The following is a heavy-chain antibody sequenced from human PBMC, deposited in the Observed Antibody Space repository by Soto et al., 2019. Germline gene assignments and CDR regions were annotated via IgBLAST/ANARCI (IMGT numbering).Heavy chain of an antibody. CDR3: AREVNWAFDY. D-gene: IGHD3-16*01. Sequence: HSQTLSLTCAISGDSVSSNSPTWTWIRQSPSRGLEWLGRTYYRSTWYYHYAMSVKSRITIHPDTSKNQFSLHLNSVTPEDTAVYYCAREVNWAFDYWGQGTLVTVSS. CDR1: GDSVSSNSPT. J-gene: IGHJ4*02. V-gene: IGHV6-1*01. CDR2: TYYRSTWYY.